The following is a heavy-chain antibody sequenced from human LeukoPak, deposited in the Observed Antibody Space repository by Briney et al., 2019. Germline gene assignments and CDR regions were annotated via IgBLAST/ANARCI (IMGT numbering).Heavy chain of an antibody. D-gene: IGHD3-3*01. Sequence: SVKVSCKASRGAFSSYAISWVRQAPGQGLEWMGGIIPIFGTANYAQKFQGRVTITADKSTSTAYMELSSLRSEDTAVYYCATLGTLTIPLYYYYYMDVWGKGTTVTVSS. V-gene: IGHV1-69*06. CDR3: ATLGTLTIPLYYYYYMDV. CDR1: RGAFSSYA. J-gene: IGHJ6*03. CDR2: IIPIFGTA.